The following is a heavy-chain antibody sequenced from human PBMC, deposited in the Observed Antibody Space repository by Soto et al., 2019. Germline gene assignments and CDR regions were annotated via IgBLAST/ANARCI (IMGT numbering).Heavy chain of an antibody. Sequence: SETLSLTCTVSGASISSSYWSWIRQSPERGLEWIAYVYHTGATNYNPSLKSRVTISLDTSKGQFSLNLTSLTTADTAVYFCARGGNRYSNVASGVGGFDFWGKGSRVTVSS. D-gene: IGHD5-12*01. J-gene: IGHJ4*02. CDR3: ARGGNRYSNVASGVGGFDF. CDR1: GASISSSY. CDR2: VYHTGAT. V-gene: IGHV4-59*01.